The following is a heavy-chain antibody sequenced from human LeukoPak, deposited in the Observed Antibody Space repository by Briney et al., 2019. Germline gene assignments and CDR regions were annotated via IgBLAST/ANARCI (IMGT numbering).Heavy chain of an antibody. J-gene: IGHJ4*02. CDR1: GGSISSSSYY. V-gene: IGHV4-39*07. D-gene: IGHD1-1*01. CDR3: ARGSHWNQLHYFDY. CDR2: IYYSGST. Sequence: PSGTLSLTCTVSGGSISSSSYYWGWIRQPPGKGLEWIGSIYYSGSTYYNPSLKSRVTISVDKSKNQFSLNLSSVTAADTAVYYCARGSHWNQLHYFDYWGQGTLVTVSS.